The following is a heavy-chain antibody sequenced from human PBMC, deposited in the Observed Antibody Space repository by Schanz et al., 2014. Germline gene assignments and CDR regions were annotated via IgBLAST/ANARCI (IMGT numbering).Heavy chain of an antibody. CDR3: ARDGVAATTDFEY. J-gene: IGHJ4*02. V-gene: IGHV3-53*01. CDR2: IYSDGRT. CDR1: GFTVSSNY. D-gene: IGHD1-1*01. Sequence: EVQLVESGGGLIQPGGSLRLSCVASGFTVSSNYMSWVRQAPGKGLEWVSVIYSDGRTYYGDSVKGRFTISRDNSKNTLYLQMNRLSNEDTAMYYCARDGVAATTDFEYWGQGALVTVSS.